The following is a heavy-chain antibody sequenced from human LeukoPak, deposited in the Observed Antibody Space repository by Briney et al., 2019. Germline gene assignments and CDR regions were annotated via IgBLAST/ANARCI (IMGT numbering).Heavy chain of an antibody. Sequence: GGSLRLSCAASGFPFSSYGMHWVRQAPGKGLEWVAFIRYDGSNKYYADSVKGRFTISRDNSKNTLYLQMNSLRAEDTAVYYCAKGTDYGDFLDVWGKGTTVTVSS. CDR3: AKGTDYGDFLDV. CDR1: GFPFSSYG. V-gene: IGHV3-30*02. CDR2: IRYDGSNK. D-gene: IGHD4-17*01. J-gene: IGHJ6*04.